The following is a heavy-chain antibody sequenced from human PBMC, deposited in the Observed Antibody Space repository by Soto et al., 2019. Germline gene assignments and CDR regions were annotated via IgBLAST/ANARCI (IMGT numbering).Heavy chain of an antibody. CDR1: GFTFSSYW. CDR3: ARVHSSSSGVFYYYYGMDV. V-gene: IGHV3-74*01. J-gene: IGHJ6*02. CDR2: INSDGSST. D-gene: IGHD6-6*01. Sequence: PGGSLRLSCAASGFTFSSYWMHWVRQAPGKGLVWVSRINSDGSSTSYADSVKGRFTISRDNAKNTLYLQMNSLRAEDTAVYYCARVHSSSSGVFYYYYGMDVWGQGTTVTVSS.